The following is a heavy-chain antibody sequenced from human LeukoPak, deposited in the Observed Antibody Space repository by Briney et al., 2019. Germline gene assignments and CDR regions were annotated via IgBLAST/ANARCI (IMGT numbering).Heavy chain of an antibody. CDR3: AKSVTTVITGNFDL. CDR1: GFTFSSYS. Sequence: GGSLRLSCAASGFTFSSYSMNWVRQAPGKGLEWVSSTTGSGITSYYADSVKGRFTISRDNSKNTLHLQMSSLRAEDTAVYYCAKSVTTVITGNFDLWGRGTLVTVSS. D-gene: IGHD4-17*01. CDR2: TTGSGITS. J-gene: IGHJ2*01. V-gene: IGHV3-23*01.